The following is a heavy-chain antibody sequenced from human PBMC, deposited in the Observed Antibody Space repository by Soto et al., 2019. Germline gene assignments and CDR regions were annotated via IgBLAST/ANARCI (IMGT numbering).Heavy chain of an antibody. CDR3: ARGSARGSGDDNWFDP. Sequence: QVQLVQSGAEVKKPGASVKVSCKASGYTFTSYDINWVRQATGQGLEWMGWMNPNSGNTGYAQKCQGRVTMTRNTSISTAYMELSSLRSEDTAVYYCARGSARGSGDDNWFDPWGQGTLVTVSS. CDR2: MNPNSGNT. CDR1: GYTFTSYD. D-gene: IGHD2-15*01. J-gene: IGHJ5*02. V-gene: IGHV1-8*01.